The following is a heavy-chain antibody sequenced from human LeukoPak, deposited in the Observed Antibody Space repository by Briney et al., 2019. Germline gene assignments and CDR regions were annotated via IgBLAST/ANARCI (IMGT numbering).Heavy chain of an antibody. D-gene: IGHD6-13*01. CDR3: AKKGSSSWPMLYYYYYYMDV. Sequence: SGGSLRLSCAASGFTFSSYAMSWVRQAPGKGLEWVSAISGSGGSTYYADSVKGRFTISRDNSKNTLYLQMNSLRAEDTAVYYCAKKGSSSWPMLYYYYYYMDVWGKGTTVTVSS. CDR2: ISGSGGST. CDR1: GFTFSSYA. V-gene: IGHV3-23*01. J-gene: IGHJ6*03.